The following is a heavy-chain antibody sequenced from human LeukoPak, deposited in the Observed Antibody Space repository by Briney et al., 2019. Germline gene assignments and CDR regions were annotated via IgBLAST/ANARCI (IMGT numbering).Heavy chain of an antibody. V-gene: IGHV1-18*04. D-gene: IGHD2-21*02. CDR3: TRKRCSGDCYLSDP. Sequence: ASVKVSCKASGYSFTTYGIMWVRQAPGQAPEWMGWINTSTGNTYCAQNFQGRVTMTRDTSTSTVYVELRSLRSDDTAVYYCTRKRCSGDCYLSDPWGQGTRVTVSS. CDR2: INTSTGNT. CDR1: GYSFTTYG. J-gene: IGHJ5*02.